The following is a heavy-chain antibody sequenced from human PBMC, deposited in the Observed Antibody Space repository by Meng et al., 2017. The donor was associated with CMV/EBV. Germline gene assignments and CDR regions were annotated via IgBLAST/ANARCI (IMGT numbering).Heavy chain of an antibody. CDR3: ARAGVAAAGTFGY. V-gene: IGHV3-11*05. CDR2: ISSSSSYT. J-gene: IGHJ4*02. CDR1: GFTFRDYY. Sequence: VESGGGLVEPGGSLRLSWAASGFTFRDYYMSWIRQAPGKGLEWVSYISSSSSYTNYAASVKGRFTISRDNAKNSLYLQMNSLRAEDTAVYYCARAGVAAAGTFGYWGQGTLVTVSS. D-gene: IGHD6-13*01.